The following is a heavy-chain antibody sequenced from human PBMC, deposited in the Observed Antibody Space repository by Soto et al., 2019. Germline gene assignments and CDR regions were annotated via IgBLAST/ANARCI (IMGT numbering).Heavy chain of an antibody. CDR3: AAGGSWARLDN. CDR1: GGTLNSYA. J-gene: IGHJ4*02. CDR2: SITAFGQG. D-gene: IGHD6-13*01. Sequence: QVQLVQSGAEVKKPGSSVKFSCQASGGTLNSYAISWLRQAPGQGLEWMGESITAFGQGIYAQKFQGRVTINADESTNTAYLDLNSLRSEDTAVYDCAAGGSWARLDNWGPGTLVTVSS. V-gene: IGHV1-69*01.